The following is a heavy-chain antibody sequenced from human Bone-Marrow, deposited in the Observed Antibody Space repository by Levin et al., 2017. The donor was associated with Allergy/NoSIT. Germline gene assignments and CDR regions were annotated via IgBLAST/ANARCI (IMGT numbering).Heavy chain of an antibody. CDR2: ISGSSGAT. Sequence: PGGSLRLSCVASGFTFRNYAMSWVRQGPGKTLEWVAAISGSSGATFYTDSVKGRFTISRDNSKNTLTLQINSLRVEDTAIYYCAKDGDSGSYRPLYFDNWGQGTLVTVSS. V-gene: IGHV3-23*01. J-gene: IGHJ4*02. CDR1: GFTFRNYA. CDR3: AKDGDSGSYRPLYFDN. D-gene: IGHD1-26*01.